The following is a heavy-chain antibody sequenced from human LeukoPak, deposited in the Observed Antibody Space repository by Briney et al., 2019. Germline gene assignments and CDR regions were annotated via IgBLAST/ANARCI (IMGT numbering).Heavy chain of an antibody. CDR2: LTSTGNTI. V-gene: IGHV3-48*03. CDR1: GFTFSDYK. Sequence: GGSLRLSCAASGFTFSDYKMHWVRQAPGKGLEWVSYLTSTGNTIDYADSVEGRFTISRDNAKNSLYLQMNSLRAEDTAVYFCAREGSSDCHFDYWGQGTLVTVSS. J-gene: IGHJ4*02. CDR3: AREGSSDCHFDY. D-gene: IGHD6-19*01.